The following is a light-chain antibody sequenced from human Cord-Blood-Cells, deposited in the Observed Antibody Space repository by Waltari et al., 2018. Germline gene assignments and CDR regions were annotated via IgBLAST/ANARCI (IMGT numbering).Light chain of an antibody. V-gene: IGLV1-51*02. CDR2: ENK. CDR3: GTWDSSLSAGYV. J-gene: IGLJ1*01. Sequence: QSVLTQPPSVSAAPGQKVTISCSGSSPNIGNNYVSWYQQLPGTAPKLLIYENKSRPSGSPDRFSGARSGTSATLGITGLQTGDEADYYCGTWDSSLSAGYVFGTGTKVTVL. CDR1: SPNIGNNY.